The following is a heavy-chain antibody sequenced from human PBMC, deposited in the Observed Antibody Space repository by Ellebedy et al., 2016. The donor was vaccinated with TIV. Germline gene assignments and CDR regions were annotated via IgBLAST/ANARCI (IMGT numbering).Heavy chain of an antibody. V-gene: IGHV4-39*07. CDR3: ARGIRRGMVRGGMDV. Sequence: SETLSLTXTVSGGSISSSSYYWGWIRQPPGKGLEWIGSIYYSGSTYYNPSLKSRVTISVDTSKNQFSLKLSSVTAADTAVYYCARGIRRGMVRGGMDVWGQGTTVTVSS. J-gene: IGHJ6*02. D-gene: IGHD3-10*01. CDR2: IYYSGST. CDR1: GGSISSSSYY.